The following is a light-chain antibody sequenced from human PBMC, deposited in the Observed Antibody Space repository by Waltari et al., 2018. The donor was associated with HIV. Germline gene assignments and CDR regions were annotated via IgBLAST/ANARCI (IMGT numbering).Light chain of an antibody. V-gene: IGKV1-33*01. CDR2: DAS. CDR3: QQYDHLPIT. J-gene: IGKJ5*01. Sequence: DIQMTQSPSSLSASVGDRVTITCQASQDISNFLNWFQHKPGKAPKLLIYDASSLETGVSSRFSGSASGTYFTLTISSLQPEDIATYFCQQYDHLPITFGQGTRLEIK. CDR1: QDISNF.